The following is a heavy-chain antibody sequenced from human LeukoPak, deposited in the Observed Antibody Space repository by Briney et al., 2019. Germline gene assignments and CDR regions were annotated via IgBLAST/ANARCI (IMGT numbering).Heavy chain of an antibody. J-gene: IGHJ4*02. Sequence: ASVKVSCKASGYTFTSYGISWVRQAPGQGLEWMGWMNPNSGNAGYAQKFQGRVTMTRNTSISTAYMELSSLRSEDTAVYYCARGGLSDSDYWGQGTLVTVSS. CDR1: GYTFTSYG. D-gene: IGHD6-19*01. CDR3: ARGGLSDSDY. V-gene: IGHV1-8*02. CDR2: MNPNSGNA.